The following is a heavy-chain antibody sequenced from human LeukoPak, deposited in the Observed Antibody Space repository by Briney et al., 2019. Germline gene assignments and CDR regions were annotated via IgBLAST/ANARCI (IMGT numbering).Heavy chain of an antibody. J-gene: IGHJ6*02. CDR1: GDSVSSNSAA. CDR2: TYYRSKWYN. V-gene: IGHV6-1*01. D-gene: IGHD5-24*01. CDR3: ARDWTDFRDGSLNGMDV. Sequence: SQTLSLTCAISGDSVSSNSAAWNWIRQSPSRGLEWLGRTYYRSKWYNDYAVSVKSRITINPDTSKNQFSLQLNSVTPEDTAVYYCARDWTDFRDGSLNGMDVWGQGTTVTVSS.